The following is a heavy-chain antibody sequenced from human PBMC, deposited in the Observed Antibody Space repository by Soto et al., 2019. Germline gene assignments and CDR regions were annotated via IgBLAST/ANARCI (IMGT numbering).Heavy chain of an antibody. CDR1: GFTISSYW. Sequence: EVQLVESGGGLVQPGGSLRLSCAASGFTISSYWMSRVRQAPGKGLEWVANIKQDGSEKYYVDSVKGRFTISRDNAKNSLYLQMNSLRAEDTAVYYCARSRNYDYVEDWSQGTLVTVSS. CDR2: IKQDGSEK. V-gene: IGHV3-7*05. CDR3: ARSRNYDYVED. J-gene: IGHJ4*02. D-gene: IGHD3-16*01.